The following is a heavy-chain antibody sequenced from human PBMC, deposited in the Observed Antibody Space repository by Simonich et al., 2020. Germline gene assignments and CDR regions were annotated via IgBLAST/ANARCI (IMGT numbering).Heavy chain of an antibody. CDR2: ISSSSSYI. CDR1: GFTFSSYS. D-gene: IGHD6-13*01. J-gene: IGHJ4*02. V-gene: IGHV3-21*01. CDR3: ARDAAGDY. Sequence: EVQLVESGGGLVKPGGSLRLSCAASGFTFSSYSMNWVRQAPGKGRGWVTSISSSSSYIYYADSVKGRFTISRDNAKNSLYLQMNSLRAEDTAVYYCARDAAGDYWGQGTLVTVSS.